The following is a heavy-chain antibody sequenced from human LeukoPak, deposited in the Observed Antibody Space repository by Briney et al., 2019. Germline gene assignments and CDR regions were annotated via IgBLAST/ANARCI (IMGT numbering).Heavy chain of an antibody. J-gene: IGHJ4*02. V-gene: IGHV1-18*01. CDR1: GYSFTSYS. D-gene: IGHD1-26*01. CDR3: ARDGGSTVDY. Sequence: ASAKVSCKASGYSFTSYSLSWVRQAPGQGHEWMGWINAYSGYTNYAQKLQGRVTMTRDISTNTVYMELRSLTSDDTAIYYCARDGGSTVDYWGQGTLVTVSS. CDR2: INAYSGYT.